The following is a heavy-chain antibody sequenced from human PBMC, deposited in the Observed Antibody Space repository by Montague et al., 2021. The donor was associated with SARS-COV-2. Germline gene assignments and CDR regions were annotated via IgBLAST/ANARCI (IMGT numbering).Heavy chain of an antibody. V-gene: IGHV3-15*01. Sequence: SLRLSCAASGFTFSNAWMSWVRQAPGKGLDWVGRIKSETDGGTIDYAAPVKDRFTISRDDSKNTLHLQMNSLKIEDTAVYYCATEKRGFGLDNSERDWFDPWGQGTLVTVSS. CDR1: GFTFSNAW. CDR3: ATEKRGFGLDNSERDWFDP. D-gene: IGHD3-10*01. CDR2: IKSETDGGTI. J-gene: IGHJ5*02.